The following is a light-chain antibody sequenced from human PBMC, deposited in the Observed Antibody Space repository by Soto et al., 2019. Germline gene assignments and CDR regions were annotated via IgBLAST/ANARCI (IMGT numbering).Light chain of an antibody. Sequence: QSVLTQPPSASGTPGQRVTISCSGSSSNIGSNTVNWYQQLPGTAHKLLIYSNNQRPSGVPDRFSGSKAGTSAALAISGLQSEDEADYYCAAWDDSLNGVVVGGGTQLTVL. V-gene: IGLV1-44*01. CDR2: SNN. CDR1: SSNIGSNT. CDR3: AAWDDSLNGVV. J-gene: IGLJ2*01.